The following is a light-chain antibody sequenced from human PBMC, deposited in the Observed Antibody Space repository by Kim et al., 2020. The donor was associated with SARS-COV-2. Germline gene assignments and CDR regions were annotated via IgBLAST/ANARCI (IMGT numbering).Light chain of an antibody. CDR1: QDISSN. J-gene: IGKJ2*01. Sequence: IQLTQFPSSLSASVGDRVTITCRASQDISSNLAWYQQTPGKAPKLLIYAASTLQSGVPSRFSGSESGTDFTLTISSLQPEDFATYYCQQLNSDPYTFGQGTKLEI. CDR2: AAS. V-gene: IGKV1-9*01. CDR3: QQLNSDPYT.